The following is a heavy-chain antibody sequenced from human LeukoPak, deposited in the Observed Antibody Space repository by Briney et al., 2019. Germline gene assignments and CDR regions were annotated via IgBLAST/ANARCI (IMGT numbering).Heavy chain of an antibody. CDR2: IYYSGST. CDR1: GGSISSYY. Sequence: SETLSLTYTVSGGSISSYYWSWIRQPPGKGLEWIGYIYYSGSTNYNPSLKSRVTISEDTSKNQFSLKLSSVTAADTAVYYCAREEGDYVWGSYAFDIWGQGTMVTVSS. D-gene: IGHD3-16*01. V-gene: IGHV4-59*01. J-gene: IGHJ3*02. CDR3: AREEGDYVWGSYAFDI.